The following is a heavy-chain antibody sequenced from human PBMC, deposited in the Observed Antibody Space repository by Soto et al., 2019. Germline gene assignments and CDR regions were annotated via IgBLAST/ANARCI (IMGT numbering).Heavy chain of an antibody. D-gene: IGHD3-9*01. V-gene: IGHV3-15*01. Sequence: GGSLRLSCAASGFTFSNAWMSWVRQAPGKGLEWVGRIKRKTDGGTTGYAAPVKGRVTISRDDSKNTLYLQMNSLKTEDTAVYYCTTDPLFDYPFDYWGQGTLVTVSS. CDR1: GFTFSNAW. CDR2: IKRKTDGGTT. CDR3: TTDPLFDYPFDY. J-gene: IGHJ4*02.